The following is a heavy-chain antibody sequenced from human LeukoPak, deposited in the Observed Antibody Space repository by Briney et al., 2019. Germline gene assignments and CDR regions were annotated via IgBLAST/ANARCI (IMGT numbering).Heavy chain of an antibody. CDR1: GFPLTGSY. CDR3: ARGKRTFDP. V-gene: IGHV3-11*01. CDR2: ISSGSYSK. Sequence: GGSLRLSCVATGFPLTGSYMSWIRQPPGKGPEWVAYISSGSYSKYYADSVRGRFTISRDSANNSLFLEMSTLRVDDTALYYCARGKRTFDPWGQGTLVIVSS. J-gene: IGHJ5*02.